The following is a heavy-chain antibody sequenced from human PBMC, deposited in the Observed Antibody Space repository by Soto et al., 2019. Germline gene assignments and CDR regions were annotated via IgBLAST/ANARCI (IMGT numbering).Heavy chain of an antibody. D-gene: IGHD3-22*01. CDR3: ARDVRGSYYTMDV. CDR2: ISSRGNS. Sequence: QVKLQESGPGLVKPSETLSLTCTVSGDSVRSYFWNWMRQPPGKGLEWIGYISSRGNSNNNPALESRVSIAVDTSKNQLSLKLTSVTAADTAVYYCARDVRGSYYTMDVWDQGTTVTVSS. CDR1: GDSVRSYF. V-gene: IGHV4-59*02. J-gene: IGHJ6*02.